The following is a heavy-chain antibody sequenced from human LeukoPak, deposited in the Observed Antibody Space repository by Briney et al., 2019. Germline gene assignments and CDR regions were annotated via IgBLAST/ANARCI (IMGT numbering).Heavy chain of an antibody. CDR1: GGSISSGSYY. V-gene: IGHV4-61*02. CDR2: IYTSGST. J-gene: IGHJ6*03. D-gene: IGHD3-22*01. CDR3: ARARDFYYDSSGYYYATPPGYYMDV. Sequence: PSETLSLTCTVSGGSISSGSYYWSWIRQPAGKGLEWIGRIYTSGSTNYNPSLKSRVTISVDTSKNQFSLKLSSVTAADTAVYYCARARDFYYDSSGYYYATPPGYYMDVWGKGTTVTISS.